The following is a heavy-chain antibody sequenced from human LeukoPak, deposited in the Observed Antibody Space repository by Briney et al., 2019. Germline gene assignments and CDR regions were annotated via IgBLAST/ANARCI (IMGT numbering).Heavy chain of an antibody. J-gene: IGHJ4*02. D-gene: IGHD6-13*01. CDR3: ATFLDSSSWYYFDY. CDR1: GYTLTELS. V-gene: IGHV1-24*01. CDR2: FDPEDGET. Sequence: ASVKVSCKVSGYTLTELSMHWVRLAPGKGLEWMGGFDPEDGETIYAQKFQGRVTMTEDTSTDTAYMELSSLRSEDTAVYYCATFLDSSSWYYFDYWGQGTLVTVSS.